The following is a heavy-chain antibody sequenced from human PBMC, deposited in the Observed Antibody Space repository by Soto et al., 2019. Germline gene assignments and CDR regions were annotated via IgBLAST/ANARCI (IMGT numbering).Heavy chain of an antibody. V-gene: IGHV3-53*01. CDR1: GVAVIRRS. CDR3: AKDGVYYYGETRH. CDR2: IYSGGTT. Sequence: PGGPLRLSCAASGVAVIRRSMSWVRQAPGKGLEWVSIIYSGGTTYYADSVKGRFTISRDTSRDTLYLQLNSLRAEDTAVYYCAKDGVYYYGETRHWGQGT. D-gene: IGHD3-10*01. J-gene: IGHJ4*02.